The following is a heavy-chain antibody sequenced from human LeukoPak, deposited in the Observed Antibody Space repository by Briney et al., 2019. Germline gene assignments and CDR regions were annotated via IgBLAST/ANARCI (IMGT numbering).Heavy chain of an antibody. V-gene: IGHV2-5*02. Sequence: SGPTLVKPTQTVTLSCTFSGFALSTRGVGVGWIRQPPGKALEWLALIYWDGDKHYNPSLKSRLSITKDTSKNQVVLTMTNMNPVDTATYFCAHSLDGDGSVYFTNYYFDYWGQGTLVTVSS. D-gene: IGHD3-22*01. CDR2: IYWDGDK. CDR3: AHSLDGDGSVYFTNYYFDY. J-gene: IGHJ4*02. CDR1: GFALSTRGVG.